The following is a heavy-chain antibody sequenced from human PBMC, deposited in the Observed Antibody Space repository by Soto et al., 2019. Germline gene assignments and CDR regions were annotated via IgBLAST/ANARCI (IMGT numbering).Heavy chain of an antibody. D-gene: IGHD3-16*01. CDR2: IYYSGRA. CDR3: ARSHGAHPNRFDP. CDR1: GGSLSSGAYH. J-gene: IGHJ5*02. Sequence: SETLSLTCAVSGGSLSSGAYHWTWIRQHPGEGLEWIGYIYYSGRAYYNPSLKSRLTISLETSKNQFSLKLTSVTAADTAVYYCARSHGAHPNRFDPWGQGALVTVSS. V-gene: IGHV4-31*11.